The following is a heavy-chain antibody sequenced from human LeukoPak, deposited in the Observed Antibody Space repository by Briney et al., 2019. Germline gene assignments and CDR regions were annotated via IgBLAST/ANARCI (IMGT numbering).Heavy chain of an antibody. Sequence: ASVKVSCKASGYTFTSYYMHWVRQAPGQGLEWMGIINPSGGSTSYAQKFQGRVTMTTDTSTSTAYMELRSLRSDDTAVYYCAKAAAGAFDIWGQGTMVTVSS. V-gene: IGHV1-46*01. CDR1: GYTFTSYY. CDR3: AKAAAGAFDI. J-gene: IGHJ3*02. D-gene: IGHD6-13*01. CDR2: INPSGGST.